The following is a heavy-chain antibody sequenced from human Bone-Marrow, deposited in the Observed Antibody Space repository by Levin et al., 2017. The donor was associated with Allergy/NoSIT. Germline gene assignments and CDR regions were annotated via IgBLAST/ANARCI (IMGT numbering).Heavy chain of an antibody. J-gene: IGHJ5*02. V-gene: IGHV4-61*01. Sequence: RSQTLSLTCTVSDSSVSSGTYYWNWIRQVPGRGLEWIGYIYYSGTTNYNPSLESRVTISLDTSKNQFSLKLTSVTAADTAVYYCARDSCTGGTCYSFSSWGQGTLVTVSS. CDR3: ARDSCTGGTCYSFSS. CDR1: DSSVSSGTYY. D-gene: IGHD2-15*01. CDR2: IYYSGTT.